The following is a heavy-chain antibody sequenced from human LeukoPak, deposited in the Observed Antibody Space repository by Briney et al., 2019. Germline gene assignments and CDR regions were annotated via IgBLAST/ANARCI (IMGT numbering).Heavy chain of an antibody. CDR2: IYYSGSS. CDR1: GGSISSSSYY. D-gene: IGHD6-13*01. CDR3: ARDGVAAAASVE. V-gene: IGHV4-39*07. J-gene: IGHJ4*02. Sequence: PSETLSLTCTVSGGSISSSSYYWGWIRQPSGKGLEYIGSIYYSGSSYYNPSLKSRVTISVDTSKNQFSLKLSSVTAADTAVYYCARDGVAAAASVEWGQGTLVTVSS.